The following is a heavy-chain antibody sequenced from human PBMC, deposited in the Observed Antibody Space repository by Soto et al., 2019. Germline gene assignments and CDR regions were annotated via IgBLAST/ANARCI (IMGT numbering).Heavy chain of an antibody. CDR3: AKNEGTTWPYVHGN. D-gene: IGHD3-16*01. V-gene: IGHV3-23*01. J-gene: IGHJ4*02. CDR2: ISGSGGST. CDR1: GFTFNAYA. Sequence: EVQLLESGGGFVQPGGSLRLSCITSGFTFNAYAMNWVRQAPGKGLEWVSGISGSGGSTYYGDSVKGRFTISRDNSKNTLLLQMNGLRAEDTAVYYCAKNEGTTWPYVHGNWGQGTLVTVSS.